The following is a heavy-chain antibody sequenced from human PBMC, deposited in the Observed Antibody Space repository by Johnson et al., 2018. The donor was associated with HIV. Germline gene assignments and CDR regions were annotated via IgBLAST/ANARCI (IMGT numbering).Heavy chain of an antibody. CDR3: AKGRSGGSGAFDI. J-gene: IGHJ3*02. CDR2: IRYDGSNI. CDR1: GFTFSSYG. Sequence: QVQLVESGGGVVQPGGSLRLSCAASGFTFSSYGMHWVRQAPGKGLEWVAFIRYDGSNIYYADSVKGRFIISRDNSKNTLYVQMNRLRPEETAAYFWAKGRSGGSGAFDIWGQGTMVTVSS. D-gene: IGHD3-10*01. V-gene: IGHV3-30*02.